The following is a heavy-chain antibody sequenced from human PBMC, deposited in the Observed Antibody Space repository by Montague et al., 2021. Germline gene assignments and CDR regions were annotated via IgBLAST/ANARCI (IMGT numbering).Heavy chain of an antibody. CDR1: GGSVPSNSVT. J-gene: IGHJ4*02. CDR2: TYYRSKWAN. Sequence: CAISGGSVPSNSVTWHWIRQSPSRGLEWLGSTYYRSKWANDYALSVRSRITLNPDTSKNQFSLQLDSVTPEDTAVYYCVRQSVSGKFDYWGQGTRVTVSS. D-gene: IGHD6-19*01. V-gene: IGHV6-1*01. CDR3: VRQSVSGKFDY.